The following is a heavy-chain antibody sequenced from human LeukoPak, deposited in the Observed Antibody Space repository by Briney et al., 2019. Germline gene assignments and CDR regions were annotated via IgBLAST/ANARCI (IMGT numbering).Heavy chain of an antibody. CDR3: ARGSPEARDAFDI. Sequence: ASVKVSCKASGGTFSSYAISWVRQAPGQGLERMGGIIPIFGTANYAQKFQGRVTITTDESTSTAYMELSSLRSEDTAVYYCARGSPEARDAFDIWGQGTMVTVSS. CDR1: GGTFSSYA. J-gene: IGHJ3*02. CDR2: IIPIFGTA. V-gene: IGHV1-69*05.